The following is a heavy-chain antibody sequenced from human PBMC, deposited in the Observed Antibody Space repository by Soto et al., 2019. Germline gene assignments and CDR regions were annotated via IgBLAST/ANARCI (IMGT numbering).Heavy chain of an antibody. J-gene: IGHJ6*02. CDR3: ARDRRRWIPGYYYYGMDV. Sequence: SVKFSCEASGGTFSSYSISWVRQAPVQGLEWMGGIIPIFGTANDAQKFQGRVTITADESTSTAYMELSSLRSEDTAVYYCARDRRRWIPGYYYYGMDVWGQGTTVTVSS. V-gene: IGHV1-69*13. CDR2: IIPIFGTA. CDR1: GGTFSSYS. D-gene: IGHD5-18*01.